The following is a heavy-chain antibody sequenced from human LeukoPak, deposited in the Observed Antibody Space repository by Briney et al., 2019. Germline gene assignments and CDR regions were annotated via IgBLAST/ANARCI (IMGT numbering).Heavy chain of an antibody. Sequence: SETLSLTCAVYGGSFSGYYWSWIRQPPGKGLEWIGEINHSGSTNYNPSLKSRVTISVDTSKNQFSLKLSSVTAADTAVYYCARQKAVAVPAVIDYWGQGTLVTVSS. CDR1: GGSFSGYY. D-gene: IGHD2-2*01. CDR3: ARQKAVAVPAVIDY. V-gene: IGHV4-34*01. CDR2: INHSGST. J-gene: IGHJ4*02.